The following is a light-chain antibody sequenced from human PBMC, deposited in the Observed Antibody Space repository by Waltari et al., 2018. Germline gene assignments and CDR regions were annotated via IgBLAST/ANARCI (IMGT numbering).Light chain of an antibody. V-gene: IGKV3D-15*01. J-gene: IGKJ1*01. CDR3: HQYNRWPRT. Sequence: EIVMTPSPATLSVSPGERATLSCRASQSVSNNLAWYQQKPGQTPRLLIYGASIRATGIPARFSGSGSGTEFTLTISSLQSEDFAVYYCHQYNRWPRTFGQGTKVEIK. CDR2: GAS. CDR1: QSVSNN.